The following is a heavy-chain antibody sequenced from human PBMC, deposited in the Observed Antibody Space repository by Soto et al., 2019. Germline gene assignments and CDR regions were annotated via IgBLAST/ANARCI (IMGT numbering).Heavy chain of an antibody. CDR2: VSYSGNP. CDR3: ARGQVVAAQH. D-gene: IGHD2-15*01. V-gene: IGHV4-39*01. J-gene: IGHJ4*02. Sequence: SETLSLTCSVSGASITSTTYSWAWIRQPPGKGLEWIGNVSYSGNPYYSPSLKSRVTISVDTSKNLFSLKLTSVTAADTAVYYCARGQVVAAQHCGQGTLVTVSS. CDR1: GASITSTTYS.